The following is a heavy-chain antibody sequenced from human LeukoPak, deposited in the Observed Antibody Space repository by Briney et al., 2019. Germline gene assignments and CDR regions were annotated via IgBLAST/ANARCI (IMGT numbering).Heavy chain of an antibody. CDR3: ARRQGYYGMDV. CDR1: GYSFTSYW. Sequence: GESLQISCKASGYSFTSYWIAWVRQMPGKDLEWMGIIYPADSDTRYSPSFQAQVTTSADKSISTAYLQWSSLKASDTAMYYCARRQGYYGMDVWGQGTTVTVSS. CDR2: IYPADSDT. V-gene: IGHV5-51*01. J-gene: IGHJ6*02.